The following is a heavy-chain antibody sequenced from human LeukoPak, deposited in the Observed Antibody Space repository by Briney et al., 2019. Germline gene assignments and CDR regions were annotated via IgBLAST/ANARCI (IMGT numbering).Heavy chain of an antibody. CDR3: ASHYYDSNGYYYGFDY. CDR1: GGTFSSYA. V-gene: IGHV1-69*13. D-gene: IGHD3-22*01. J-gene: IGHJ4*02. CDR2: IIPIFGTA. Sequence: SVKVSCKASGGTFSSYAISWVRQAPGQGLEWMGGIIPIFGTANYAQKFQGRVTITADESTSTAYMELSSLRSEDTAVYYCASHYYDSNGYYYGFDYWGQGTLVTVSS.